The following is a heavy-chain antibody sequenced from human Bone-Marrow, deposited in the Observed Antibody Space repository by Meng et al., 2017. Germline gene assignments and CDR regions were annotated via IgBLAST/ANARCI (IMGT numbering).Heavy chain of an antibody. CDR1: GFTFSDYW. Sequence: GGSLRPSCVASGFTFSDYWMHWVRQGPGNGLVWVSRINFDGGVTSYAESVKGRFTISRENAKNTLYLQMNGLRAEDTAVYYCARAMIYGGRADYYYGMDVWGQGTTVTVSS. CDR2: INFDGGVT. J-gene: IGHJ6*02. V-gene: IGHV3-74*01. D-gene: IGHD3/OR15-3a*01. CDR3: ARAMIYGGRADYYYGMDV.